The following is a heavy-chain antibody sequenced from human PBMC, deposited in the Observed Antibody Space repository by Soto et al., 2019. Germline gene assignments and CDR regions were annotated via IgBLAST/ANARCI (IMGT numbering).Heavy chain of an antibody. CDR3: ARDPFYSGTNLQVGYFDS. V-gene: IGHV1-18*01. Sequence: QVQLVQSGGEVKKPGASVKVSCKASNYSFSSFGISWMRQAPGQGLEWMAWINPSNDNTNYAQSLQGRVTSTTDTSTSTAYMELRSLRSDDTAVYYCARDPFYSGTNLQVGYFDSWGQGTLVTVSS. D-gene: IGHD1-26*01. CDR1: NYSFSSFG. CDR2: INPSNDNT. J-gene: IGHJ4*02.